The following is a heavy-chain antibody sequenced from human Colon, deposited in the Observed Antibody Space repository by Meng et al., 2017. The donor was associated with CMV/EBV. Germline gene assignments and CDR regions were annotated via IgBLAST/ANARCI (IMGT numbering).Heavy chain of an antibody. Sequence: GESLKISCVTSGFTFTHYWMSWVRQVPGKGLEWVANIKQDGSEQNYVDSVKGRFTISRDNAKNSLYLQMNSLSAEDTAVYYCVRDGRRYSFDFWGQGTLVTVSS. CDR1: GFTFTHYW. J-gene: IGHJ4*02. CDR2: IKQDGSEQ. V-gene: IGHV3-7*01. D-gene: IGHD1-14*01. CDR3: VRDGRRYSFDF.